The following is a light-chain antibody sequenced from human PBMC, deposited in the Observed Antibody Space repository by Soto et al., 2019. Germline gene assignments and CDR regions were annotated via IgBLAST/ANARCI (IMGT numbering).Light chain of an antibody. J-gene: IGLJ3*02. CDR2: EVS. Sequence: QSVLTQPASVSGSPGQSVTISCTGTSSDVGAYIYVSWYQHHPGKAPKLLIYEVSNRPSGVSNRFSGSKSGNTASLTISGIQPEDEANYYCTSYTSSSTLVFGGGTKLTVL. CDR3: TSYTSSSTLV. CDR1: SSDVGAYIY. V-gene: IGLV2-14*01.